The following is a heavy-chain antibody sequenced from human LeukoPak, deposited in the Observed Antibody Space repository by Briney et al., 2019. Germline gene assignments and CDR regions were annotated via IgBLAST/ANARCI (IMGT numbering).Heavy chain of an antibody. Sequence: SETLSLTCTVSGGSISSGDYYWSWIRQPPGKGLEWIGYIYYSGSTYYNPSLKSRVTISVDTSKNQFSLKLSSVTAADTAVYYCARGRVERRVYNWFDPWGQGTLVTVFS. CDR2: IYYSGST. D-gene: IGHD1-1*01. CDR1: GGSISSGDYY. V-gene: IGHV4-30-4*08. CDR3: ARGRVERRVYNWFDP. J-gene: IGHJ5*02.